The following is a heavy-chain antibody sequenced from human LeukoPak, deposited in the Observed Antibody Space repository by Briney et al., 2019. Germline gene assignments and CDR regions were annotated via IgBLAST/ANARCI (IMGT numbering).Heavy chain of an antibody. Sequence: GASVKVSCKASGYTFTSYGISWVRQAPGQGLEWMGWISAYNGNTNYAQKLQGRVIMTTDTSTSTAYMELRSLRSDDTAVYYCARDGGLLWFGELPTGYYYGMDVWGQGTTVTVSS. V-gene: IGHV1-18*01. D-gene: IGHD3-10*01. J-gene: IGHJ6*02. CDR1: GYTFTSYG. CDR2: ISAYNGNT. CDR3: ARDGGLLWFGELPTGYYYGMDV.